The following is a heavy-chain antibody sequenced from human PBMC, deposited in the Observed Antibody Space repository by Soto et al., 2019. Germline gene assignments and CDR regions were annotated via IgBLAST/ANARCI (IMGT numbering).Heavy chain of an antibody. Sequence: EVQLVESGGGLFQPGGSLKLSCAASGFTFSGSAIHWVRQASGKGLEWVGRIRDKVNKYATAYAASVTGRFTISRDDSKNMAYLQMNSPKTDDTAVYYCGYDFWSGYYSVGQTSGMDVWGQGTTVTVSS. J-gene: IGHJ6*02. CDR1: GFTFSGSA. V-gene: IGHV3-73*02. D-gene: IGHD3-3*01. CDR3: GYDFWSGYYSVGQTSGMDV. CDR2: IRDKVNKYAT.